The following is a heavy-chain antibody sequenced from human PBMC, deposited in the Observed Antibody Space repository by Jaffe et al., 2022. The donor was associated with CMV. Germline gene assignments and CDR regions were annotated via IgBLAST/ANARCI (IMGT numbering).Heavy chain of an antibody. Sequence: EVQLVESGGGLVQPGGSLSLSCAASGFTFSNFAMHWVRQAPGKGLEFVSSISDTGVTTYYANSVRGRFTISRDNSKDTLFLQMGSLRAEDMAVYYCARAPRQAAAGFYFDYWGQGTLVTVSS. CDR3: ARAPRQAAAGFYFDY. J-gene: IGHJ4*02. V-gene: IGHV3-64*01. D-gene: IGHD6-13*01. CDR2: ISDTGVTT. CDR1: GFTFSNFA.